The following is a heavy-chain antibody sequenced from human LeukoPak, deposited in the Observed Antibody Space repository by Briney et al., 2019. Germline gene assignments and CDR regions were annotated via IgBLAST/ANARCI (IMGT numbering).Heavy chain of an antibody. V-gene: IGHV3-23*01. CDR2: ISNSGSST. CDR1: GFTFSSYA. Sequence: GGSLRLPCAASGFTFSSYAMSWVRQAPGKGLEWVSTISNSGSSTYYADSVRGRLTTSRDNSKNTLYLQMNSLRAEDTAVYYCAKNMYYDFWSGYSRIDHWGQGTLVTVSS. CDR3: AKNMYYDFWSGYSRIDH. D-gene: IGHD3-3*01. J-gene: IGHJ5*02.